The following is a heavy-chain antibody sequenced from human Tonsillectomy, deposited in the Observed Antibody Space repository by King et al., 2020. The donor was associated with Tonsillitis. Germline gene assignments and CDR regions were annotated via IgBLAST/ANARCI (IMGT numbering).Heavy chain of an antibody. D-gene: IGHD3-16*01. V-gene: IGHV5-51*03. CDR1: GYSFNKFW. J-gene: IGHJ6*03. CDR3: ARLVLSGGPGRGYYHMDV. Sequence: QLVQSGAEVKKPGESLKISCQGSGYSFNKFWIGWVRQMPGKGLEWMGLIYPGDSDTRYSPSFQGQVTISVDKSISIAYLQLSSLEASDTAMYYCARLVLSGGPGRGYYHMDVWGKGTTVIVSS. CDR2: IYPGDSDT.